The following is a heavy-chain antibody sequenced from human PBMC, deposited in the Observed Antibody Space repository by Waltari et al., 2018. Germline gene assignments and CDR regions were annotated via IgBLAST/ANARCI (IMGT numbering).Heavy chain of an antibody. CDR3: SRNREDSGTFYRAYDV. CDR1: GFTDTKNW. Sequence: EVRLVESGGGLVQPGGSLRLSCVASGFTDTKNWMSWVRQAPGKGLEWVASIKQDGSEKMFVDSVKGRFTISRDNAENSLYLQMNSLRAEDTAVYYCSRNREDSGTFYRAYDVWGQGTLVTVAT. D-gene: IGHD3-10*01. J-gene: IGHJ3*01. CDR2: IKQDGSEK. V-gene: IGHV3-7*03.